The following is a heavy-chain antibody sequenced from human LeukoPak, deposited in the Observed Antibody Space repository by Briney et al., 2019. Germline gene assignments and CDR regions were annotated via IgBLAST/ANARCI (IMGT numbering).Heavy chain of an antibody. D-gene: IGHD5-18*01. CDR1: GGSISSYY. CDR3: ARGQDTAMVTAYYYYMDV. V-gene: IGHV4-4*07. CDR2: IYTSGST. Sequence: SETLSLTCTVSGGSISSYYWSWIRQPAGKGLEWIGRIYTSGSTNYNPSLKSRVAMSVDTSKNQFSLKLSSVTAADTAVYYCARGQDTAMVTAYYYYMDVWGKGTTVTVSS. J-gene: IGHJ6*03.